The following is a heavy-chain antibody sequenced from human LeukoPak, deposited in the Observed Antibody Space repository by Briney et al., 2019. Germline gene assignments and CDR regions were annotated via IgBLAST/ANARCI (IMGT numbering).Heavy chain of an antibody. CDR2: LYRGGNT. D-gene: IGHD5-24*01. CDR1: GFTVSSNY. V-gene: IGHV3-66*01. CDR3: ARAGEMATIYYFDY. Sequence: PGGSLRLSCAASGFTVSSNYMSWVRQAPGKGLEWVSVLYRGGNTYYADSVKGRFTISRDNAKNSLYLQMNSLRAEDTAVYYCARAGEMATIYYFDYWGQGTLVTVSS. J-gene: IGHJ4*02.